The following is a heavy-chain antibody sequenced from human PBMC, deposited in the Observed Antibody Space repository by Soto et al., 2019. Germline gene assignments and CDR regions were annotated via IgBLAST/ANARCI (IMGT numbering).Heavy chain of an antibody. V-gene: IGHV5-51*01. CDR3: ARPPLPGYSIHFNS. CDR1: GYIFIDYW. D-gene: IGHD2-15*01. J-gene: IGHJ4*02. Sequence: PGESLKISCKPSGYIFIDYWIGWVRQMPGKGLEWMGIVYPRDSDTSYSPSFQGQVTISADRSTGTAFLQWRSLKASDTALYYCARPPLPGYSIHFNSWGQGTLVTVSS. CDR2: VYPRDSDT.